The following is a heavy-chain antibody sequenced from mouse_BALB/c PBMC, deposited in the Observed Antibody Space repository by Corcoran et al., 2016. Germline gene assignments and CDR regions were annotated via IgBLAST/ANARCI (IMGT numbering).Heavy chain of an antibody. J-gene: IGHJ2*01. Sequence: EVQLQQSGPELVKPGASVKMSCKASGYTFTSYVMHWVKQKPGQGLEWIGYINPYNDGTKYNEKFKGKATLTSDKSSSTAYMELISLTSEDSAFYYWATGYFDYWGQGTTLTVSS. V-gene: IGHV1S136*01. D-gene: IGHD4-1*01. CDR2: INPYNDGT. CDR1: GYTFTSYV. CDR3: ATGYFDY.